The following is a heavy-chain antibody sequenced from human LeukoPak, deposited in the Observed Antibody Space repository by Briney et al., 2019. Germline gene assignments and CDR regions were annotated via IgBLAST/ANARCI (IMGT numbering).Heavy chain of an antibody. CDR3: ARGQGDTMIVVVIYYFDY. CDR1: GFTFSSYW. V-gene: IGHV3-7*01. D-gene: IGHD3-22*01. J-gene: IGHJ4*02. Sequence: GGSLRLSCAASGFTFSSYWMSWVRQAPGKGLEWVANIKQDGSEKYYVDSVKGRFTISRDSAKNSLYLQMNSLRAEDTAVYYCARGQGDTMIVVVIYYFDYWGQGTLVTVSS. CDR2: IKQDGSEK.